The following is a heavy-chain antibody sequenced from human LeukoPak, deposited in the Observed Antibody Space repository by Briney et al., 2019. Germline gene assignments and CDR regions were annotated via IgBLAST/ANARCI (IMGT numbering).Heavy chain of an antibody. V-gene: IGHV1-18*04. Sequence: ASVKVSCKTSGYNFIIFGMSWVRQAPGQGLEWMGWISAKNGDTNSVEKLQGRVTMTTDTSTSTAYMELSSLRSEDTAVYYCARGLYSSGWFPQQRTYYYMDVWGKGTTVTISS. D-gene: IGHD6-19*01. CDR1: GYNFIIFG. CDR3: ARGLYSSGWFPQQRTYYYMDV. J-gene: IGHJ6*03. CDR2: ISAKNGDT.